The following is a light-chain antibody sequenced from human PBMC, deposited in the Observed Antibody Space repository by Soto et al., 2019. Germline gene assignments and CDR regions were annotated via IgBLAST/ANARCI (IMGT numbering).Light chain of an antibody. J-gene: IGKJ4*01. CDR2: DAS. Sequence: EIVLTQSPGTLSLSPGETATLSCRASQSISSNYLAWYQQKPGQAPRLLIYDASRRATGIPDRFSGSGSGTDFTLTISRLEPEDFAVYYCQQYGSSPAVTFGGGTKVEI. CDR1: QSISSNY. CDR3: QQYGSSPAVT. V-gene: IGKV3-20*01.